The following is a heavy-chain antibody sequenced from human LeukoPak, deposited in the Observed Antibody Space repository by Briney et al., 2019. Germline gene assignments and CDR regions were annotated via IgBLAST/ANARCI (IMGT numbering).Heavy chain of an antibody. D-gene: IGHD6-19*01. CDR3: AKGFSVASSFH. CDR1: GFTFSSYA. CDR2: ISSSGGST. J-gene: IGHJ4*02. V-gene: IGHV3-23*01. Sequence: PGGSLRLSCAASGFTFSSYAMTWVRQAPGKGLEWVSTISSSGGSTYYADSVKGRFTISRDNSKNTLYLQMNSLRAEDTAVYYCAKGFSVASSFHWGQGTLVTVSS.